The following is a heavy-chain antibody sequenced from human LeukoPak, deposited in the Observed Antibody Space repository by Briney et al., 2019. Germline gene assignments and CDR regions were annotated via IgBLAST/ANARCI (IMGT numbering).Heavy chain of an antibody. CDR3: ARLLRGYSYGYPEHFDY. CDR1: GGSISGYY. CDR2: IYYSGST. D-gene: IGHD5-18*01. Sequence: PSETLSLTCTVSGGSISGYYWTWIRQPPGKGLEYIGYIYYSGSTNYNPSLKSRVTISVDTSKNQFSLKLSSVTAADTAVYYCARLLRGYSYGYPEHFDYWGQGTLVTVSS. J-gene: IGHJ4*02. V-gene: IGHV4-59*08.